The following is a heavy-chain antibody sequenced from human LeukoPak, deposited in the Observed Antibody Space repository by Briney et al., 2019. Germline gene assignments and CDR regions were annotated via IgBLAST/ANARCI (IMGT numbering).Heavy chain of an antibody. CDR3: ARVRRILGGARDIDY. V-gene: IGHV4-39*07. J-gene: IGHJ4*02. D-gene: IGHD3-3*01. CDR1: GGSISSSSYY. Sequence: SKTLSLTCTVSGGSISSSSYYWGWIRQPPGKGLEWIGSIYYSGSTYYNPSLKSRVTISVDTSKNQFSLKLSSVTAADTAVYYCARVRRILGGARDIDYWGQGTLVTVSS. CDR2: IYYSGST.